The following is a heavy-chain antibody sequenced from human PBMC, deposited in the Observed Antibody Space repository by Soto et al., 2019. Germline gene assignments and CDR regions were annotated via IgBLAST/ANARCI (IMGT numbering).Heavy chain of an antibody. Sequence: QVQLVESGGGVVQPGRSLRLSCAASEFTFRSYAMHWVRQPAGKGLEWVAVISYDGSNEYYADSLKGRFTIFRDNSKNTLYRQMRRLRDEDTAVYYCARPLPYWGGDCYDAFDIWGRGTMVTVSS. V-gene: IGHV3-30-3*01. D-gene: IGHD2-21*02. CDR1: EFTFRSYA. CDR3: ARPLPYWGGDCYDAFDI. CDR2: ISYDGSNE. J-gene: IGHJ3*02.